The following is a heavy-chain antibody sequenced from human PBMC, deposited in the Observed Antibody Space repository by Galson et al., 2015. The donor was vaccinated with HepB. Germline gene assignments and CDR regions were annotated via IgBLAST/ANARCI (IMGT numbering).Heavy chain of an antibody. CDR3: ARDRDYRFDY. D-gene: IGHD4/OR15-4a*01. V-gene: IGHV1-18*04. Sequence: SVKVFCKASGYTFTVNGISWVRQAPGQGLEWMGWISANSGDTKYAQNLQGGVTLTRNTSTSTAYLELRSLRSDDTATYYCARDRDYRFDYWGQGTLVTVSS. CDR1: GYTFTVNG. J-gene: IGHJ4*02. CDR2: ISANSGDT.